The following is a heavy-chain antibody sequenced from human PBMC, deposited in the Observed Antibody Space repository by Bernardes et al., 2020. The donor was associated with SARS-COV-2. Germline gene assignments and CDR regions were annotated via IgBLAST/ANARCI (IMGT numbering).Heavy chain of an antibody. D-gene: IGHD2-8*01. CDR3: ARDGPNYTPTPYYGMDV. Sequence: SETLSLTCTVSGGSISSSYWSWIRQPPGPGLEWIGYIYYSGRTNYNPSLKSRVTISVDTSKNQFSLKLSSVTAADTAVYYCARDGPNYTPTPYYGMDVWGQGTTVTVSS. V-gene: IGHV4-59*01. J-gene: IGHJ6*02. CDR1: GGSISSSY. CDR2: IYYSGRT.